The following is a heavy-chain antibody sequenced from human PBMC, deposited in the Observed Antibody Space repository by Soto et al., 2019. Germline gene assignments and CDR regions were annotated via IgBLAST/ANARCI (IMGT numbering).Heavy chain of an antibody. CDR2: ISYDGSNK. D-gene: IGHD6-6*01. Sequence: GGSLRLSCAASGFTFSSYGMHWVRQAPGKGLEWVAVISYDGSNKYYADSVKGRFTISRDNSKNTLYLQMNSLRAEDTAVYCCAKDNSIAARPGYFDYWGQGTLVTVSS. V-gene: IGHV3-30*18. CDR1: GFTFSSYG. CDR3: AKDNSIAARPGYFDY. J-gene: IGHJ4*02.